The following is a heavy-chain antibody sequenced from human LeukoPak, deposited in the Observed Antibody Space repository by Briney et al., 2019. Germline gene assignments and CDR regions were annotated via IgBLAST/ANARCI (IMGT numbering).Heavy chain of an antibody. CDR1: GFTFSSYG. V-gene: IGHV3-33*01. D-gene: IGHD3-22*01. J-gene: IGHJ4*02. CDR3: ARGRHYYDSSGPFDY. CDR2: IWYDGSNK. Sequence: GSLRLSCAASGFTFSSYGMHWVRQAPGKGLEWVAVIWYDGSNKYCADSVKGRFTISRDNSKSTLYLQMNSLRAEDTAVYYCARGRHYYDSSGPFDYWGQGTLVTVSS.